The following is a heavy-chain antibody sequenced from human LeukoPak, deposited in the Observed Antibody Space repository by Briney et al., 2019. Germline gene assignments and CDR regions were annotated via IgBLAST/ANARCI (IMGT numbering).Heavy chain of an antibody. D-gene: IGHD3-16*01. J-gene: IGHJ4*02. CDR2: IYTSGST. V-gene: IGHV4-61*02. Sequence: SETLSLTCTVSGGFISSGSYYWSWIRQPAGKGLEWIGRIYTSGSTNYNPSLKSRVTISTDTSKNQFSLRLSSVTAADTAVYYCARLGRGEAYYFDYWGQGILVTVSS. CDR1: GGFISSGSYY. CDR3: ARLGRGEAYYFDY.